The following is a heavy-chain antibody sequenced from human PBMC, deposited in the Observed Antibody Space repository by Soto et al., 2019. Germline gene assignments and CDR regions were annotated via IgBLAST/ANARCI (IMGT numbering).Heavy chain of an antibody. Sequence: GGSLRLSCAASGFTFSSYGMQWVRQAPGKGLEWVAVISYDGSNKYYADSVKDRFTISRDNSKSTLYLQMDSLRADDTAVYYCVAGQYFFDYCGQGTLVTVSS. CDR1: GFTFSSYG. CDR2: ISYDGSNK. J-gene: IGHJ4*02. CDR3: VAGQYFFDY. D-gene: IGHD6-19*01. V-gene: IGHV3-30*03.